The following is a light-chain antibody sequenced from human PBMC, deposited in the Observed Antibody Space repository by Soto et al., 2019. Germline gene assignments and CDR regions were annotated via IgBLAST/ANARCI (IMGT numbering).Light chain of an antibody. CDR2: GAS. Sequence: EIVLTQSPGTLSLSPGERATLSCRASQSVSRSYLAWYQQKPGQAPRLLIYGASSRATGITDRFSGSGSGTDFTLTISRLEPEDCAVYYCQQYGSSPLTFGGGTKVEIK. V-gene: IGKV3-20*01. CDR1: QSVSRSY. J-gene: IGKJ4*01. CDR3: QQYGSSPLT.